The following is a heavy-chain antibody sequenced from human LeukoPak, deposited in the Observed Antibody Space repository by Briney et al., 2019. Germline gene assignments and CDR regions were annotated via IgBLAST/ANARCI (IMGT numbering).Heavy chain of an antibody. CDR2: IVVGSGNT. CDR3: ATGSGWYSPDY. V-gene: IGHV1-58*02. J-gene: IGHJ4*02. CDR1: GFTFTRSL. D-gene: IGHD6-19*01. Sequence: ASVKVSCKASGFTFTRSLMQCVRQARGQRLEWIGWIVVGSGNTNYAQKFQERVTITTDMPTNTAYMELSRLPSEGPGVYYCATGSGWYSPDYWGQGTLVTVSS.